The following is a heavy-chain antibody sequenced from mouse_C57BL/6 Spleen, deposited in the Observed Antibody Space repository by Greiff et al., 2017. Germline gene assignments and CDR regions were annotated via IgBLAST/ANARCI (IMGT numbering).Heavy chain of an antibody. V-gene: IGHV14-4*01. D-gene: IGHD2-4*01. CDR1: GFNIKDDY. J-gene: IGHJ2*01. Sequence: EVHLVESGAELVRPGASVKLSCTASGFNIKDDYMHWVKQRPEQGLEWIGWIEPENGDTEYASKFQGKATITADTSSNTAYLQLSSLTSEDTAVYYCTTWDYDGDYWGQGTTLTVSS. CDR3: TTWDYDGDY. CDR2: IEPENGDT.